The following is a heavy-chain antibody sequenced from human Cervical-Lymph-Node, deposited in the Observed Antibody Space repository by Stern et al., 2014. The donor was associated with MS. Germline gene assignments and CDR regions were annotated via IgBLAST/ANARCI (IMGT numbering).Heavy chain of an antibody. V-gene: IGHV3-9*01. Sequence: LVESGGGLVQPGRSLRLSCAASGFPFDDYAMHWVRQAPGTGLAWDSGISWYRGSQVCADPLKGRFTISRENAKNALYLQMNSLRAEDTAVYYWAKDVGYSSTTYGLDVWGQATTVTVSS. CDR1: GFPFDDYA. J-gene: IGHJ6*02. D-gene: IGHD6-13*01. CDR3: AKDVGYSSTTYGLDV. CDR2: ISWYRGSQ.